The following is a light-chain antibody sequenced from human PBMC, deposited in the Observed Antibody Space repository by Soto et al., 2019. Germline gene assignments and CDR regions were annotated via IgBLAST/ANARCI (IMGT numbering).Light chain of an antibody. CDR1: SSNVGSDT. J-gene: IGLJ2*01. CDR3: AAWDNIVNDVL. V-gene: IGLV1-44*01. CDR2: NDH. Sequence: QLVLTQPPSASATPGQTITISCSGSSSNVGSDTVHWYQQLPGTAPKLLIYNDHKRPSGVSDRFSGSKSGTSASLAISGLQPADEADYYCAAWDNIVNDVLFGGGTKLTVL.